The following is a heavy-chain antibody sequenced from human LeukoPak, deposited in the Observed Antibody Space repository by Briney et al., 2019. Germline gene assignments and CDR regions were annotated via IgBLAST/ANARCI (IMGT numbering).Heavy chain of an antibody. CDR2: ISGSGGST. CDR3: AKAGGWFGELLQTSADNWFDP. V-gene: IGHV3-23*01. Sequence: GGSLRLSCAASGFTVSSNYMSWVRQAPGKGLEWVSVISGSGGSTYYADSVKGRFTISRDNPKNTLYLQMNSLRAEDTAVYYCAKAGGWFGELLQTSADNWFDPWGQGTLVTVSS. D-gene: IGHD3-10*01. J-gene: IGHJ5*02. CDR1: GFTVSSNY.